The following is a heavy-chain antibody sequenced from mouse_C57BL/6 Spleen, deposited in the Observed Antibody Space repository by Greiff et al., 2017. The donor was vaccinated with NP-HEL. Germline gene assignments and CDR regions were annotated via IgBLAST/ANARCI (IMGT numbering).Heavy chain of an antibody. CDR1: GYTFTSYW. D-gene: IGHD2-2*01. Sequence: QVQLQQPGAELVRPGSSVKLSCKASGYTFTSYWMHWVKQRPIQGLEWIGNIDPSDSVTHYNQKFKDKATLTVDKSSSTAYMQLSSLTSEDSAVYYCAREGLYGYDVGFAYWGQGTLVTVSA. CDR3: AREGLYGYDVGFAY. CDR2: IDPSDSVT. V-gene: IGHV1-52*01. J-gene: IGHJ3*01.